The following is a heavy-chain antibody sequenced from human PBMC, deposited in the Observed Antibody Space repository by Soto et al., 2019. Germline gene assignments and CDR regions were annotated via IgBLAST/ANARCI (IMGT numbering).Heavy chain of an antibody. J-gene: IGHJ1*01. CDR2: IRNKAKRYTT. CDR1: GFTFSDHF. Sequence: EVQLVESGGGLVQPGGSLRLSCVVSGFTFSDHFMDWVRQAPGKGLEWVGRIRNKAKRYTTEYAGSVKGRFTISRDESKNSLYLLMNSLKTEDTAVYYCASDRDGEPGILHWGQGTLVTVSS. D-gene: IGHD4-17*01. V-gene: IGHV3-72*01. CDR3: ASDRDGEPGILH.